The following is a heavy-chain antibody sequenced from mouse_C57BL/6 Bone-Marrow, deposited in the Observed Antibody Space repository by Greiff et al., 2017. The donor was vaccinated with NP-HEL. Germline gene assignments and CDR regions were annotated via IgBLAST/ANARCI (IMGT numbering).Heavy chain of an antibody. Sequence: QVQLQQSGPELVKPGASVKISCKASGYAFSSSWMNWVKQRPGKGLEWIGRIYPGDGDTNYNGKFKGKATLTADKSSSTAYMQLSSLTSEDSAVYFCARRYGSSPYAIDYWGQGTSVTVSA. CDR1: GYAFSSSW. V-gene: IGHV1-82*01. D-gene: IGHD1-1*01. CDR3: ARRYGSSPYAIDY. CDR2: IYPGDGDT. J-gene: IGHJ4*01.